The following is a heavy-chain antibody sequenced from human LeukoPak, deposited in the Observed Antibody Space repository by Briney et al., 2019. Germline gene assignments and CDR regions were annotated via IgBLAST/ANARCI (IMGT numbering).Heavy chain of an antibody. CDR1: GGSISSYY. Sequence: SETLSLTCTVSGGSISSYYWSWIRQPPGKGLEWIGYIYYSGSTNYNPSLKSRVTISVDTSKNQFSLKLSSVTAADTAVYYCARSRGTYYYYYMDVWGKGTTVTVSS. J-gene: IGHJ6*03. D-gene: IGHD3-10*01. CDR3: ARSRGTYYYYYMDV. CDR2: IYYSGST. V-gene: IGHV4-59*01.